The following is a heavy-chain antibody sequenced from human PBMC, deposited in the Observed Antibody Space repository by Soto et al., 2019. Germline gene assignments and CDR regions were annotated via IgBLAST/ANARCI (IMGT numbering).Heavy chain of an antibody. Sequence: ASVKVSCKASGYTFTSYAMHWVRQAPGQRLEWMGWINAGNGNTKYSQKFQGRVTITRDTSTSTAYMELSSLRSEDTALYYCATLKLRKGYSGYDFDYWGQGTLVTVSS. CDR1: GYTFTSYA. CDR3: ATLKLRKGYSGYDFDY. CDR2: INAGNGNT. J-gene: IGHJ4*02. D-gene: IGHD5-12*01. V-gene: IGHV1-3*01.